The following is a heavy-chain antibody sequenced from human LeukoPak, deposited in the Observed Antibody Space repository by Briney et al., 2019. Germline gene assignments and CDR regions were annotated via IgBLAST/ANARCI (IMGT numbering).Heavy chain of an antibody. V-gene: IGHV1-69*06. CDR2: IIPIFGTA. CDR1: GGTFSSYA. J-gene: IGHJ6*04. D-gene: IGHD5-18*01. CDR3: ARDPDTASPMDV. Sequence: SVKVSCKASGGTFSSYAISWVRQAPGQGLEWMGGIIPIFGTANYAQKFQGRVTITADRSTSTAYMELSSLRSEDTAVYYCARDPDTASPMDVWGKGTTVTVSS.